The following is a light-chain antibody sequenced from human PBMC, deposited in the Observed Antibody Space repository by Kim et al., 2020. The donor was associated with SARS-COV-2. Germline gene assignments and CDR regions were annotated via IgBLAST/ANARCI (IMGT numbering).Light chain of an antibody. CDR2: DSS. Sequence: EIVLTQSPATLSLSPGERATLSCRASQSVNSYIAWYQQKPGQAPRLLIYDSSNRATGIPARFSGSGSGTDFTLTISSLEPEDFAVYYCLQRKNWPLTFGGGTKVDIK. V-gene: IGKV3-11*01. J-gene: IGKJ4*01. CDR1: QSVNSY. CDR3: LQRKNWPLT.